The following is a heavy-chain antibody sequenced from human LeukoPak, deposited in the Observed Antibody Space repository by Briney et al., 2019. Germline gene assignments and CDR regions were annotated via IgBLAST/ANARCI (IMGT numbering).Heavy chain of an antibody. J-gene: IGHJ4*02. CDR1: GFTFSSYG. CDR2: IRYDGSNK. Sequence: GGSLRLSCAASGFTFSSYGMHWVRQAPGKGLEWVAFIRYDGSNKYYADSVKGRFTISRDNAKNSLFLQMNSLRVEDTAMYYCARAWYYYDNSGPFDNWGQGTLVTVSS. CDR3: ARAWYYYDNSGPFDN. V-gene: IGHV3-30*02. D-gene: IGHD3-22*01.